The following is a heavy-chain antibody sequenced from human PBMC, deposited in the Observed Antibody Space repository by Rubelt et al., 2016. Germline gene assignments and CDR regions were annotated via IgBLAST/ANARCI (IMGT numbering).Heavy chain of an antibody. CDR2: ISSGSTYI. V-gene: IGHV3-21*04. D-gene: IGHD4-23*01. J-gene: IGHJ3*02. Sequence: GEGLEWVSSISSGSTYIYHADSVKGRFTISRDNSKNTVFLQMNSLRAEDTAVYYCAKEHGGNPIGNAFDIWGQGTMVTVSS. CDR3: AKEHGGNPIGNAFDI.